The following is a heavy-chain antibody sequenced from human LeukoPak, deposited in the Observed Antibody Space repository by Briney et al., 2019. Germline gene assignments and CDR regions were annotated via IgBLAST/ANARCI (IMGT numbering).Heavy chain of an antibody. D-gene: IGHD3-3*01. CDR1: GYTLTELS. J-gene: IGHJ6*03. V-gene: IGHV1-24*01. CDR3: ATEVSPYYDFWSGYYMDV. CDR2: FDPEDGET. Sequence: ASVKVSCKVSGYTLTELSMHWVRQAPGKGIEWVGGFDPEDGETIYAQKFQGRVTMTEDTSTDTAYMELSSLRSEDTAVYYCATEVSPYYDFWSGYYMDVWGKGTTVTVSS.